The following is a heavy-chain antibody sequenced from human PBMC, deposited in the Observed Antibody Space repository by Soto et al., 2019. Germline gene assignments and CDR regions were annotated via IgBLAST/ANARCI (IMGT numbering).Heavy chain of an antibody. J-gene: IGHJ4*02. CDR1: GFTFSSYW. V-gene: IGHV3-30*18. D-gene: IGHD6-13*01. CDR3: AKRYPWDLAAAGTGPYYFDY. Sequence: GSLSLSCAASGFTFSSYWMSWVRQAPGKGLEWVAVISYDGSNKYYADSVKGRFTISRDNSKNTLYLQMNSLRAEDTAVYYCAKRYPWDLAAAGTGPYYFDYWGQGTLVTVSS. CDR2: ISYDGSNK.